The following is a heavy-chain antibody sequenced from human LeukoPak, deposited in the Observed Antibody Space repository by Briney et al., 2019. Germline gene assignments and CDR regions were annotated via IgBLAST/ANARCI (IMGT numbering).Heavy chain of an antibody. CDR2: IYYSGST. D-gene: IGHD3-3*01. J-gene: IGHJ4*02. CDR3: ASSTLAFWSAYAPFDY. Sequence: SETLSLTCTVSGGSISSSSYYWGWIRQPPGKGLEWIGSIYYSGSTYYNPALKSRVTISVDTSKNQFSLKLSSVTAADTAVYYCASSTLAFWSAYAPFDYWGQGTLVTVSS. V-gene: IGHV4-39*01. CDR1: GGSISSSSYY.